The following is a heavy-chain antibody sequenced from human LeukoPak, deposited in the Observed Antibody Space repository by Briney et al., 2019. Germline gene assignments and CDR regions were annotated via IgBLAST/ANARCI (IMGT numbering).Heavy chain of an antibody. V-gene: IGHV3-30*03. J-gene: IGHJ4*02. CDR2: ISYDGSNK. D-gene: IGHD3-22*01. CDR3: ARGPNYYDSTGMSD. CDR1: GFTFSSYG. Sequence: GSLRLSCAASGFTFSSYGMHWVRQAPGKGLEWVAVISYDGSNKYYADSVKGRFTISRDNSKDTLYLQMNSLRGEDTAVYYCARGPNYYDSTGMSDWGQGTLVTVSS.